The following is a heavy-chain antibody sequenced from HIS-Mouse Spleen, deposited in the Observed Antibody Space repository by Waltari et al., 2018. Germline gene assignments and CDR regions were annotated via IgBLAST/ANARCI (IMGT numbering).Heavy chain of an antibody. J-gene: IGHJ2*01. CDR3: AREIPYSSSWYDWYFDL. CDR1: GGSISSSSYY. D-gene: IGHD6-13*01. V-gene: IGHV4-39*07. Sequence: QLQLQESGPGLVKPSETLSLTCTVSGGSISSSSYYWGGIRQPPGKGLAWIGSIYYSGSTYYNPSLKSRVTISVETSKNQCSLKLSSVTAADTAVYYCAREIPYSSSWYDWYFDLWGRGTLVTVSS. CDR2: IYYSGST.